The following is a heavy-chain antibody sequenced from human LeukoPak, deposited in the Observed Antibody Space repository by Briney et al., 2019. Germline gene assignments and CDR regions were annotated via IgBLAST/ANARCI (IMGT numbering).Heavy chain of an antibody. D-gene: IGHD1-26*01. V-gene: IGHV3-21*01. CDR3: ARTLGGELPFDY. J-gene: IGHJ4*02. CDR1: GFTFSSYS. CDR2: ISSSSSYI. Sequence: GGSLRLSCAASGFTFSSYSMNWVRQAPGKGLEWVSSISSSSSYIYYADSVKGRFTISRDNAKNSLYLQMNSLRAEDTAVYYCARTLGGELPFDYWGQGTLVTVSS.